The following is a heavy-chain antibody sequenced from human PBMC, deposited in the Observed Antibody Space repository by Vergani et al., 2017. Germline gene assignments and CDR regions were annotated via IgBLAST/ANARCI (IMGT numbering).Heavy chain of an antibody. J-gene: IGHJ6*02. CDR2: ISAYNGNT. D-gene: IGHD2-2*01. Sequence: QVQLVQSGAEVKKPGASVKVSCKASGYTFTSYGISWVRQAPGQGLEWMGWISAYNGNTNYAQKLQGRVTMTTDTSTSTAYMELRSLRSDDTAVYYWARRYCSSTSCYEKDGMDVWGQGTTVTVSS. CDR1: GYTFTSYG. V-gene: IGHV1-18*01. CDR3: ARRYCSSTSCYEKDGMDV.